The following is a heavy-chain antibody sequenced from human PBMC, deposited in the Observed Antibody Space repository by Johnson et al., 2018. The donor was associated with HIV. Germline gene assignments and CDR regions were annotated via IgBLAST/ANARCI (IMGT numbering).Heavy chain of an antibody. D-gene: IGHD6-13*01. J-gene: IGHJ3*02. CDR2: ISYDGSNK. CDR3: ARDESGSSWAFDI. Sequence: QVQLVESGGGVVQSGRSLRLSCAASGFTFSSYAMHWVRQAPGKGLEWVAVISYDGSNKYYADSVKGRFTISRDNARNSLFLQMNSLRAEDTALYYCARDESGSSWAFDIWGQGTMVTVSS. V-gene: IGHV3-30*04. CDR1: GFTFSSYA.